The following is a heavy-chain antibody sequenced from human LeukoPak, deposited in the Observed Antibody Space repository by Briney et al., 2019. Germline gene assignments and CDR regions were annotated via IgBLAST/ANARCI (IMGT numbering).Heavy chain of an antibody. CDR1: LYIFTRYG. V-gene: IGHV1-18*01. Sequence: ASVTVSCKASLYIFTRYGISAVRPAPGQGLEWMGWISAYNDNTNYAQKLQGGVTITTHTSARTAYMVLRGLRAIHTAVYYCAREWWERPIEYWGQGALVTVSS. CDR2: ISAYNDNT. CDR3: AREWWERPIEY. D-gene: IGHD2-15*01. J-gene: IGHJ4*02.